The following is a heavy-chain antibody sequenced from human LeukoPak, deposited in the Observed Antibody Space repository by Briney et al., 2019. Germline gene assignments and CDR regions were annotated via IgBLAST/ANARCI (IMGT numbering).Heavy chain of an antibody. CDR1: GGSISSYY. J-gene: IGHJ4*02. V-gene: IGHV4-4*07. CDR2: IYTSGST. Sequence: ETLSLTCIVSGGSISSYYWSWIRQPAGKGLEWIGRIYTSGSTNYHPSLKSRVTMSVDTSKNQFSLKLSSVTAADTAVYYCARSKASTAAARPYYFDYWGQGTLVTVSS. D-gene: IGHD6-6*01. CDR3: ARSKASTAAARPYYFDY.